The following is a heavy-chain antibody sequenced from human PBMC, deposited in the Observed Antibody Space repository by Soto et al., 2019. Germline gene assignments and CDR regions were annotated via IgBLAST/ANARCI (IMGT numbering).Heavy chain of an antibody. CDR1: GFTFSSYW. D-gene: IGHD3-3*01. CDR2: INSDGSST. J-gene: IGHJ5*02. Sequence: GGSLRLSCAASGFTFSSYWMHWVRQAPGKGLVWVSRINSDGSSTSYADSVKGRFTISRDNAKNTLYLQMNSLRAEDTAVYYCARDPASHYDFWSLSPPGALGWFDPWGQGTLVTVSS. CDR3: ARDPASHYDFWSLSPPGALGWFDP. V-gene: IGHV3-74*01.